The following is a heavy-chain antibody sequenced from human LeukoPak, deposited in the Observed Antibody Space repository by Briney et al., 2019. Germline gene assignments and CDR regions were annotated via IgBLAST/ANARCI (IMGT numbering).Heavy chain of an antibody. J-gene: IGHJ6*02. CDR1: GFNFNTFW. CDR2: IKEDESEK. V-gene: IGHV3-7*03. CDR3: AKAREGTLYGADTLLYYPMDV. Sequence: GGSLRLSCAASGFNFNTFWLSWVRLAPGKGLEWVANIKEDESEKYYVDSVKGRFTISRDNAKNSLYLQMNSLRADDTAIYYCAKAREGTLYGADTLLYYPMDVWGQGTTVSVSS. D-gene: IGHD1-1*01.